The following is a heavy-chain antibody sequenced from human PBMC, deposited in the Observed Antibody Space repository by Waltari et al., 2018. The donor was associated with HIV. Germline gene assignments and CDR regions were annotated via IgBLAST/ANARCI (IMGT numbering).Heavy chain of an antibody. CDR3: ARAGNSSPHRYFDY. CDR1: GGSISSSSYY. CDR2: IYYSGST. J-gene: IGHJ4*02. D-gene: IGHD6-19*01. V-gene: IGHV4-39*07. Sequence: QLQLQESGPGLVKPSETLSLTCTVSGGSISSSSYYWGWIRQPPGKGLEWIGSIYYSGSTYYNPSLKSRVTISVDTSKNQFSLKLSSVTAADTAVYYCARAGNSSPHRYFDYWGQGTLVTVSS.